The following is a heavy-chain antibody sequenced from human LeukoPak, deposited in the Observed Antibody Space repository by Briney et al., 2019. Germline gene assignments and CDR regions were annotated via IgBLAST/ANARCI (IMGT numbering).Heavy chain of an antibody. D-gene: IGHD6-19*01. J-gene: IGHJ4*02. Sequence: SETLSLTCTVSGGSISSSSYYWGWIRQPPGKGLEWIGSIYYSGSTYYNPSLKSRVTISVDTSKNQFSLKLSSVTAADTAVHYCATTTEWYEYSSGPNDYWGQGTLVTVSS. CDR3: ATTTEWYEYSSGPNDY. CDR2: IYYSGST. CDR1: GGSISSSSYY. V-gene: IGHV4-39*01.